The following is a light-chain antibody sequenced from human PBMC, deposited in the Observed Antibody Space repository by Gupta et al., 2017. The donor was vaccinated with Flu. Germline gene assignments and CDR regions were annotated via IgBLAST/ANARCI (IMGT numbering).Light chain of an antibody. CDR3: QKYNGSPQT. CDR1: QGISNY. Sequence: DIQMTQPPSSLSASVGDRVTMTCRASQGISNYLAWYQQKPGKPPSLLIYASSTLQSGVPSRFSGSGSVTEFTLTISSLQPEDAATYYCQKYNGSPQTFGQGTRVEI. CDR2: ASS. J-gene: IGKJ1*01. V-gene: IGKV1-27*01.